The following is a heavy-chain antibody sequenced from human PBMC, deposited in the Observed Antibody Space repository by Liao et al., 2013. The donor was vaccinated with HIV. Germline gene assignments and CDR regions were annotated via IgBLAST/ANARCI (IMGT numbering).Heavy chain of an antibody. CDR1: GASISTYY. J-gene: IGHJ5*02. CDR2: IYYTGST. D-gene: IGHD2-21*01. V-gene: IGHV4-59*01. CDR3: ARFLPHCGGDCYPPYNWFDP. Sequence: QVQLQESGPGLVKPSETLSLTCTVSGASISTYYWYWIRQPPGKGLEWIGYIYYTGSTNYNPSLKSRVTISVDTSKNQFSLKLSSVTAADTAVYYCARFLPHCGGDCYPPYNWFDPWGQGTLVIVSS.